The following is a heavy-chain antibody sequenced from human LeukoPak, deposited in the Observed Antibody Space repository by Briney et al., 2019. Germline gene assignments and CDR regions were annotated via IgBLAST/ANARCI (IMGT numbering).Heavy chain of an antibody. CDR1: GFTFTTYY. V-gene: IGHV3-7*01. CDR2: INQDGGTK. Sequence: GGSLRLSCAASGFTFTTYYMSWVRQAPGKGLEWVANINQDGGTKYYVDSVKGRFTISRDNAINSVFLQMNSVRAEDTAVCYCARENWTNDFWGQGTLVTVSS. CDR3: ARENWTNDF. J-gene: IGHJ4*02. D-gene: IGHD1/OR15-1a*01.